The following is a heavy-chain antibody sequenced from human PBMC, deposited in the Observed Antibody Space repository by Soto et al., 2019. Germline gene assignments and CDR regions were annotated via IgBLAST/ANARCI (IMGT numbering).Heavy chain of an antibody. J-gene: IGHJ4*02. CDR2: INHSGST. V-gene: IGHV4-34*01. Sequence: QVQLQQWGAGLLKPSETLSLTCAVYGGSFSGYYWSWIRQPPGKGLEWIGEINHSGSTNYNPSLKSRVNISVDTTKNQFSLKLSSVTAADTAVYYCAREKESSSWYVRVDYFDYWGQGTLVTVSS. CDR1: GGSFSGYY. D-gene: IGHD6-13*01. CDR3: AREKESSSWYVRVDYFDY.